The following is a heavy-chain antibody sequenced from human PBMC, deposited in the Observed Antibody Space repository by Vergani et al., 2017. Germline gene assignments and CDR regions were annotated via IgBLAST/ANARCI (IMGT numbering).Heavy chain of an antibody. CDR3: AKDRRIAARIYYYYMDV. V-gene: IGHV3-30*18. Sequence: QVQLVESGGGVVQPGRSLRLSCAASGFTFSSYGMHWVRQAPGKGLEWVAVISYDGSNKYYADSVKGRFTIYRDNSKNTLYLQMNSLRAEDTAVYYCAKDRRIAARIYYYYMDVWGKGP. CDR1: GFTFSSYG. D-gene: IGHD6-6*01. CDR2: ISYDGSNK. J-gene: IGHJ6*03.